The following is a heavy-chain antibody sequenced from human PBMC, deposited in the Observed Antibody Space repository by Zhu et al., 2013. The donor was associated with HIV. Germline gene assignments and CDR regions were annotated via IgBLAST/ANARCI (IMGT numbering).Heavy chain of an antibody. V-gene: IGHV3-21*01. CDR2: ISSSSSYI. CDR3: ARVKCSGGSCYSYFDY. Sequence: EVQLVESGGGLVQPGGSLRLSCAASGFTFSSYSMNWVRQAPGKGLEWVSSISSSSSYIYYADSVKGRFTISRDNAKNSLYLQMNSLRAEDTAVYYCARVKCSGGSCYSYFDYWGQGTLVTVSS. J-gene: IGHJ4*02. CDR1: GFTFSSYS. D-gene: IGHD2-15*01.